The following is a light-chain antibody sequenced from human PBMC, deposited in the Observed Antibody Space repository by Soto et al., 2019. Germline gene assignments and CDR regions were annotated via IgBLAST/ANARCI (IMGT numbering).Light chain of an antibody. CDR2: EGS. V-gene: IGLV2-23*01. J-gene: IGLJ2*01. Sequence: QSALAQPASVSGSPGQSITISRTGISTDVGSHDLVSWYKHPPGKAPKLIIYEGSKRPSGVSNRFSGSKSGNTASLTISWLQAEDEADYYCCSYAGSSALLFGGGTKLTVL. CDR3: CSYAGSSALL. CDR1: STDVGSHDL.